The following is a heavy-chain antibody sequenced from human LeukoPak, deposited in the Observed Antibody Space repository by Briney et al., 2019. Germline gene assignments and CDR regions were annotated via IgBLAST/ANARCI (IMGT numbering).Heavy chain of an antibody. J-gene: IGHJ6*02. V-gene: IGHV4-30-2*01. CDR3: ARDGYYYYGMDV. CDR2: IYHSGST. Sequence: SQTLSLTCAVSGGSISSGGYSWRWIRQPPGKGLEWIGYIYHSGSTYYNPSLKSRVTISVDRSKNQFSLKLSSVTAADTAVYYCARDGYYYYGMDVWGQGTTVTVSS. CDR1: GGSISSGGYS.